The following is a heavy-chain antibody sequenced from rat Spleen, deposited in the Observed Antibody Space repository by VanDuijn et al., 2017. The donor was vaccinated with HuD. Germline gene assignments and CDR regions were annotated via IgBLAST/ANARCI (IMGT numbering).Heavy chain of an antibody. Sequence: EVQMVESGGGLVQPGRSLKLSCAASGFTFNNHWMTWIRQAPGKGLEWVASITNTGGSTYYPDSVKGRFTISRDNAKSTLYLKMNSLRSEDTATYYCTRDADGTYYSPFDYWGQGVMVTVSS. CDR1: GFTFNNHW. D-gene: IGHD1-12*02. CDR2: ITNTGGST. V-gene: IGHV5-31*01. CDR3: TRDADGTYYSPFDY. J-gene: IGHJ2*01.